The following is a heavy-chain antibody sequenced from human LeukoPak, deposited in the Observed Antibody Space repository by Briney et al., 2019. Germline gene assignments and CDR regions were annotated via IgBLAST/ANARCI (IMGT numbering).Heavy chain of an antibody. CDR2: IYSGGRT. CDR3: AKDWGEYFDYVWGSFTSFDF. D-gene: IGHD3-16*01. J-gene: IGHJ4*02. Sequence: GGSLRLSCAASGFTFSTYAMNWVRQAPGKGLEWVSVIYSGGRTYYADSVKGRFTISRDNSKNTLYLQMNSLRAEDTAVYYCAKDWGEYFDYVWGSFTSFDFWGQGTLVTVSS. V-gene: IGHV3-23*03. CDR1: GFTFSTYA.